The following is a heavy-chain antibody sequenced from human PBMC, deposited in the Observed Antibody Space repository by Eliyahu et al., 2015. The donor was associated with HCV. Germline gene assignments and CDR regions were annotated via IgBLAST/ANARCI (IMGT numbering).Heavy chain of an antibody. Sequence: EVQLVESGGGLVQPGGSLRLSCSASGFTFXSYAMHWVRQAPGKGLEYVSAISNNGGNTYYADSVKGRFTISRDNSKNTLYLQMSSLRAEDTAVYYCVKFSIKVPADTDYPFQHWGQGTLVTVSS. CDR2: ISNNGGNT. V-gene: IGHV3-64D*08. CDR3: VKFSIKVPADTDYPFQH. CDR1: GFTFXSYA. D-gene: IGHD2-2*01. J-gene: IGHJ1*01.